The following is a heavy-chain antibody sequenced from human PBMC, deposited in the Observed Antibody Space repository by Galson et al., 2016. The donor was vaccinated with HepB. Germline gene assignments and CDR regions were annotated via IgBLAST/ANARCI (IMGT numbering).Heavy chain of an antibody. Sequence: SCKASGYTFTTHGFSWVRQAPGQGLEWMGWISTYSGNTDYAEKFQGRVTMTTDTSTSTAYMELRSLRSDDTAVYYCARAGNGGVTSLMDVWGQGTTVTVSS. J-gene: IGHJ6*02. CDR3: ARAGNGGVTSLMDV. CDR2: ISTYSGNT. CDR1: GYTFTTHG. D-gene: IGHD2-8*02. V-gene: IGHV1-18*01.